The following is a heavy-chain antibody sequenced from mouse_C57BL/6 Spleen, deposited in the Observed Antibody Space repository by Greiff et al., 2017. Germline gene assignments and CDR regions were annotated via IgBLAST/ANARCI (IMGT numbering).Heavy chain of an antibody. J-gene: IGHJ4*01. Sequence: VQLQQSGPELVKPGASVKISCKASGYSFTGYYMNWVKQSPEKSLEWIGEINPSTGGTTYNQKFKAKATLTVDKSSSTAYMQLKSLTSEDSAVYDCARWDDYGAMDYWGQGTSVTVSS. CDR1: GYSFTGYY. V-gene: IGHV1-42*01. CDR3: ARWDDYGAMDY. CDR2: INPSTGGT. D-gene: IGHD2-4*01.